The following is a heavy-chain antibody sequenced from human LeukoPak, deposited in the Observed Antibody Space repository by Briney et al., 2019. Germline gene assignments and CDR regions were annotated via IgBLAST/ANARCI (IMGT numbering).Heavy chain of an antibody. CDR1: GFTLDDYA. V-gene: IGHV3-9*01. D-gene: IGHD6-13*01. J-gene: IGHJ4*02. CDR3: AKGRRGAAAGIDY. Sequence: PGGSLRLSCAAYGFTLDDYAMHWVRPAPRKGLEWVSSISWNSGSIGYADSVKGRFTISRDNAKNSLYLQMNSLRAEDTALYYCAKGRRGAAAGIDYWGQGTLVTVSS. CDR2: ISWNSGSI.